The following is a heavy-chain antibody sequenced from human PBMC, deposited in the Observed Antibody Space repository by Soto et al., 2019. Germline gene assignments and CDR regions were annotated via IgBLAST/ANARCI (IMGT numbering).Heavy chain of an antibody. CDR1: GFTFSSYG. Sequence: PGGSLRLSCAASGFTFSSYGMHWVRQAPGKGLEWVAVIWYDGSNKYYADSVKGRFTISRDNSKNTLYLQMNSLRAEDTAVYYCAREPIAVAGFDYWGQGTLVTVSS. V-gene: IGHV3-33*01. CDR2: IWYDGSNK. J-gene: IGHJ4*02. D-gene: IGHD6-19*01. CDR3: AREPIAVAGFDY.